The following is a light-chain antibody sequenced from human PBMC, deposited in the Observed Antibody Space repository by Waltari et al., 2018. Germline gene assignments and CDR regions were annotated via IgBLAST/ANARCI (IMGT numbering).Light chain of an antibody. J-gene: IGLJ2*01. V-gene: IGLV2-8*01. CDR3: SSYGGKNNLI. CDR2: DVS. Sequence: QSALTQPPSASGSPGQSVTISCTGTHSDIGGYKFVSWFQQHPGKAPKLVIYDVSERPSGVPDRFSGSKSGSTATLTVSGLQAEDEADYYCSSYGGKNNLIFGGGTTLTVL. CDR1: HSDIGGYKF.